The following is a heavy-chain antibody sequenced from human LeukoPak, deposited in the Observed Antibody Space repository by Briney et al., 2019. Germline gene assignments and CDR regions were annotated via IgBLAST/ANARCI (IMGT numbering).Heavy chain of an antibody. CDR2: INHSGST. CDR1: GGSFCGYY. Sequence: PSETLSLTCAVYGGSFCGYYWSWIRQPPGKGLEWLGEINHSGSTNYNPSLKSRVTISVDTSKNQFSLKLSSVTAADTAVYYCARDPGTVVTLNFDFWGQGTLVTVSS. D-gene: IGHD4-23*01. J-gene: IGHJ4*02. CDR3: ARDPGTVVTLNFDF. V-gene: IGHV4-34*01.